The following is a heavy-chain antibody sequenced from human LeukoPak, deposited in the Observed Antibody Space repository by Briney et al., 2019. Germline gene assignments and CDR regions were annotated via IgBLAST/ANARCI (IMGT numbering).Heavy chain of an antibody. D-gene: IGHD3-10*01. J-gene: IGHJ5*02. Sequence: PGGSLRLSCAASGFTFSSYSINWVRQAPGKGLEWVSSISSSSSYIYYADSVKGRFTISRDNAKNSLYLQMNSLRAEDTAVYYCATTMVRGVIINGGNWFDPWGQGTLVTVSS. CDR3: ATTMVRGVIINGGNWFDP. CDR2: ISSSSSYI. CDR1: GFTFSSYS. V-gene: IGHV3-21*01.